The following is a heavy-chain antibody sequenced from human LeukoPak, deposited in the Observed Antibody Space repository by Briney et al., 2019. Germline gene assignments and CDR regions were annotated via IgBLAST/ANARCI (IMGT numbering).Heavy chain of an antibody. D-gene: IGHD3-10*01. V-gene: IGHV3-48*04. CDR2: IDSSSGTI. CDR3: AREGTGVLDY. CDR1: GFSFSPYS. Sequence: GGSLRLSCAASGFSFSPYSMNWLRQAPGKGLEWVSYIDSSSGTIYYADSVKGRFTISRDNAKNSLYLQMNSLRAEDTAVYYCAREGTGVLDYWGQGTLVTVSS. J-gene: IGHJ4*02.